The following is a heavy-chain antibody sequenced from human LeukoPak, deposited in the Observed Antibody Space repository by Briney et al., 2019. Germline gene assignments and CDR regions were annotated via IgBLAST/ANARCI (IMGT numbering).Heavy chain of an antibody. CDR1: GFSFSSFA. V-gene: IGHV3-23*01. J-gene: IGHJ5*02. D-gene: IGHD3-10*01. Sequence: GGSLRLSCAASGFSFSSFAMSWVRQAPGKGLELVSTITSSTGSTLYADSVKGRFTISRDNSKNTLSLQINSLRAEDTAVYYCAKGIHWFDPWGQGTLVTVSS. CDR2: ITSSTGST. CDR3: AKGIHWFDP.